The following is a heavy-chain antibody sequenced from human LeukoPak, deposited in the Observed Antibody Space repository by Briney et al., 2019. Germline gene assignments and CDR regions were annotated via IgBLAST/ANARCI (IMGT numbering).Heavy chain of an antibody. V-gene: IGHV3-66*01. D-gene: IGHD1-1*01. Sequence: GGSLRLSCAASGFTVSSNYMNWVRQAPGKGLEWVSMIYPNGNTFYTDSVKGRFTISRDNSKNTLDLQMNSLRAEDTAIYYCATTTGMDVWGQGTTVTVSS. CDR3: ATTTGMDV. CDR2: IYPNGNT. J-gene: IGHJ6*02. CDR1: GFTVSSNY.